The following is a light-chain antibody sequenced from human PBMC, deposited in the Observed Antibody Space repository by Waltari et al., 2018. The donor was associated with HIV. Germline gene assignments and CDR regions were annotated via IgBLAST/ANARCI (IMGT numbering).Light chain of an antibody. Sequence: DIVMTQSPESLAVSLGERATINCKSSQSVLYSSNNKNYLAWYQQKPGQPPKLLIYWASTRESGVPVRFSGSGSGTDFTLTISSLQTEDVAVYYCQQYYSNSYTFGQGTKLEIK. J-gene: IGKJ2*01. V-gene: IGKV4-1*01. CDR2: WAS. CDR3: QQYYSNSYT. CDR1: QSVLYSSNNKNY.